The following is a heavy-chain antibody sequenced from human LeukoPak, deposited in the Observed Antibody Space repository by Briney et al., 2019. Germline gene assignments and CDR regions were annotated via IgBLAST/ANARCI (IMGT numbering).Heavy chain of an antibody. CDR1: GFTFSGSA. CDR3: TASGYSYGYVFDY. D-gene: IGHD5-18*01. J-gene: IGHJ4*02. CDR2: IRSKANSYAT. V-gene: IGHV3-73*01. Sequence: GGSLRLSCAASGFTFSGSAVHWVRRASGKGLEWVGRIRSKANSYATAYVASVKGRFTISRDDSKNTAYLQMNSLKTEDTAVYYCTASGYSYGYVFDYWGQGTLVTVSS.